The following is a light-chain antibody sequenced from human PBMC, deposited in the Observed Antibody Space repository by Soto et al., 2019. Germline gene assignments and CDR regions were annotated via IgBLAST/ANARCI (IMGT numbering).Light chain of an antibody. CDR2: GAS. J-gene: IGKJ1*01. CDR1: QNINSN. V-gene: IGKV3-15*01. CDR3: HQYNNWPQT. Sequence: EMVVTQSPATLSVSPGERATLSCRASQNINSNLAWYQQKPGQAPRLLISGASTRATGIPARFSGSGSGTEFTLTISSVQSEDSAVYYCHQYNNWPQTFGQGTKVEIK.